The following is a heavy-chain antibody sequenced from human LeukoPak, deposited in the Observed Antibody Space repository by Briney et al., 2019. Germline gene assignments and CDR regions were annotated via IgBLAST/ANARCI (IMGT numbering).Heavy chain of an antibody. D-gene: IGHD5-24*01. CDR1: GGSISSYY. CDR2: IYYSGST. J-gene: IGHJ4*02. V-gene: IGHV4-59*08. Sequence: PSETLSLTCTVPGGSISSYYWSWIRQPPGKGLEWIGYIYYSGSTNYNPSLKSRVTISVDTSKNQFSLKLSSVTAADTAVYYCARLDGYNTQNFDYWGQGTLVTVSS. CDR3: ARLDGYNTQNFDY.